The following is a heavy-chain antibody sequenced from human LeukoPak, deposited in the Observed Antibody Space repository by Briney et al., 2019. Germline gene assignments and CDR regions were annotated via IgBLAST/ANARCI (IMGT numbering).Heavy chain of an antibody. CDR2: IDPSDSYT. V-gene: IGHV5-10-1*04. Sequence: GESLRISCKGSGYSFTSYWISWVRQMPGKGLEWMGRIDPSDSYTNYSPSFQGQVTISADKSISTVYLQWSSLKASDTAMYYCARQSRDGSKTRGYYFDYWGQGTLVTVPS. D-gene: IGHD3-10*01. CDR3: ARQSRDGSKTRGYYFDY. CDR1: GYSFTSYW. J-gene: IGHJ4*02.